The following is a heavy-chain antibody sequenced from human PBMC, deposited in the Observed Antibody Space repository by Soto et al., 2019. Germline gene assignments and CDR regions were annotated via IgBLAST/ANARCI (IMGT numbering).Heavy chain of an antibody. CDR1: GGTFSSYT. Sequence: GVSVKVSCKASGGTFSSYTISWVRQAPGQGLEWMGRIIPILGIANYAQKFQGRVTITADKSTSTAYMELSSLRSEDTAVCYCARELTVTRPADFDYWGQGTLVTVSS. V-gene: IGHV1-69*04. D-gene: IGHD4-17*01. CDR3: ARELTVTRPADFDY. J-gene: IGHJ4*02. CDR2: IIPILGIA.